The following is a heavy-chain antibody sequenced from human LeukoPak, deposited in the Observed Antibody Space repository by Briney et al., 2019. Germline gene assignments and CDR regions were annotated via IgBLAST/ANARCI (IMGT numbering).Heavy chain of an antibody. V-gene: IGHV4-61*02. D-gene: IGHD6-13*01. CDR2: IYTSGST. CDR3: ARGIAAAGMSLDYYYMDV. J-gene: IGHJ6*03. CDR1: GGSISSGSYY. Sequence: SETLSLTCTVSGGSISSGSYYWSWIRQPGGKGLEWIGRIYTSGSTNYNPSLKSRVTISVDTSKNQFSLKLSSVTAADTAVYYCARGIAAAGMSLDYYYMDVWGKGTTVTISS.